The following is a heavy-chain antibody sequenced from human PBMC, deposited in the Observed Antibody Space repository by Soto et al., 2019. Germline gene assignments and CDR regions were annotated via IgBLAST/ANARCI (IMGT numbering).Heavy chain of an antibody. D-gene: IGHD2-2*01. Sequence: QVPLVQSGAEVKKPGSSVKVSCKASGGTFSSYAISWVRQAPGQGLEWMGGIIPISGTANYAQKFQGRVTITADESTSTAYMELSSLRLEDTAVYYCARSQGSSTSLEIYYYYYYGMDVWGQGTTVTVSS. CDR2: IIPISGTA. CDR3: ARSQGSSTSLEIYYYYYYGMDV. V-gene: IGHV1-69*01. CDR1: GGTFSSYA. J-gene: IGHJ6*02.